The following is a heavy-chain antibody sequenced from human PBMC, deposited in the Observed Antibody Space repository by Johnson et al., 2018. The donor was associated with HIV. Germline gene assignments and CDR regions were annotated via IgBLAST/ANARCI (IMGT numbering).Heavy chain of an antibody. J-gene: IGHJ3*02. CDR1: GFTFNDYA. V-gene: IGHV3-43D*03. CDR2: ISWDGGST. CDR3: AKDILPYYYGSGSYYGDAFDM. D-gene: IGHD3-10*01. Sequence: EVQLLESGGVVVQPGGSLRLSCAASGFTFNDYAMHWVSQAPGKGLEWVSLISWDGGSTYYADSMKGRFTISRDNSKNSLYLQMNSLRDEDTALYSCAKDILPYYYGSGSYYGDAFDMWGQGTMVTVSS.